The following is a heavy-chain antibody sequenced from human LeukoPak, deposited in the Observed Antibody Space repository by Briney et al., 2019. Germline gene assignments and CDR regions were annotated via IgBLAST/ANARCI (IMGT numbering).Heavy chain of an antibody. CDR2: ITGSGGRT. J-gene: IGHJ4*02. CDR1: GFAFSSYA. CDR3: AKGISPISTSLDY. D-gene: IGHD6-6*01. V-gene: IGHV3-23*01. Sequence: GGSLRLSCAASGFAFSSYAISWVRQASGKGLEWVSAITGSGGRTYYADSVKGRFTISRDNSKNTLFLQMNSLRAEDTAVYYCAKGISPISTSLDYWGQGTLVTVSS.